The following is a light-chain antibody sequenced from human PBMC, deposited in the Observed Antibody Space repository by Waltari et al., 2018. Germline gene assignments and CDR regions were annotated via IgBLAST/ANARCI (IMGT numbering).Light chain of an antibody. J-gene: IGLJ2*01. Sequence: QSALTQPASVSGSPGQSITISCTGTISDLVAYNYVSWYQQHPGKAPKLMIFDVNQRPSGISNHFSGSKSANTASLTISGLQAEDEAIYYCSSYASSGSLIFGGGTKLTVL. V-gene: IGLV2-14*03. CDR3: SSYASSGSLI. CDR2: DVN. CDR1: ISDLVAYNY.